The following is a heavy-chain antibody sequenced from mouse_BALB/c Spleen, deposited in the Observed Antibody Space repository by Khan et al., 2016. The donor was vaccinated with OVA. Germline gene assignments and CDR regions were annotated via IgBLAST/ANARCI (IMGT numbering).Heavy chain of an antibody. CDR3: ARGLFDV. Sequence: VQLQQSGPELVKPGASVKMSCKASGYTFTDYYMKWMKQSHGKSLEWIGDINPNNGDTFYNQKFKGKATMTVDKSSSTAYMQFNSLTSEDSAVYYCARGLFDVWGAGTTVTVSS. J-gene: IGHJ1*01. CDR2: INPNNGDT. CDR1: GYTFTDYY. V-gene: IGHV1-26*01.